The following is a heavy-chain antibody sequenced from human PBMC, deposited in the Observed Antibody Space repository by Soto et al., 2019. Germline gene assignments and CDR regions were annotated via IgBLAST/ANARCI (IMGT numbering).Heavy chain of an antibody. CDR1: GYTFTSYY. J-gene: IGHJ4*02. V-gene: IGHV1-46*01. CDR2: INPSGGST. D-gene: IGHD3-22*01. CDR3: ARVPPSYYYDSSAPLDY. Sequence: ASVKVSCKASGYTFTSYYMHWVRQAPGQGLEWMGIINPSGGSTSYAQKFQGRVTMTRDTSTSTVYMELSSLRSEDTAVYYCARVPPSYYYDSSAPLDYWGQGTLVTVSS.